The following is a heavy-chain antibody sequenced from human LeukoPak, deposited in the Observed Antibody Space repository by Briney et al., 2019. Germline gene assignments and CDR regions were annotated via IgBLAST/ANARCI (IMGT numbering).Heavy chain of an antibody. CDR2: ISGSGGST. Sequence: GGSLRLSCAASGFTFSSYAMSWVRQAPGKGLEWVSAISGSGGSTYYAESVKGRFTISRDNSKNTLYLQMNSLRAEDTGVYYCAKVGTTVVTLNFDYWGQGTLVTVSS. J-gene: IGHJ4*02. CDR1: GFTFSSYA. D-gene: IGHD4-23*01. V-gene: IGHV3-23*01. CDR3: AKVGTTVVTLNFDY.